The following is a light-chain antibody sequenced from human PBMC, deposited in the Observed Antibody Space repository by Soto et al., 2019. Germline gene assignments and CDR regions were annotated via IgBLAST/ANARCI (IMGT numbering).Light chain of an antibody. CDR3: QQYDNRPLT. V-gene: IGKV1-33*01. Sequence: DNHMTQSPSSLSASSGDRVTITFRASQSISSYLNWFQQKPGKAPRLLIYAASSLESGVPSRFSGSGSGTDFTLTISSLEPEDIATYYCQQYDNRPLTFGGGTKVDI. J-gene: IGKJ4*01. CDR2: AAS. CDR1: QSISSY.